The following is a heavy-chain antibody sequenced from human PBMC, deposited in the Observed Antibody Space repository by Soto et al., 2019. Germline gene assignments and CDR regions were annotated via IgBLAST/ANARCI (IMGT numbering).Heavy chain of an antibody. Sequence: SVKVSCKASGGTFSSYAISWVRQAPGQGLEWMGGIIPIFGTANYAQKFQGRVTITADESTSTAYMELSSLRSEDTAVYYCARGCSGGSCYSVPWFDPWGQGTLVTVSS. CDR2: IIPIFGTA. J-gene: IGHJ5*02. CDR1: GGTFSSYA. D-gene: IGHD2-15*01. CDR3: ARGCSGGSCYSVPWFDP. V-gene: IGHV1-69*13.